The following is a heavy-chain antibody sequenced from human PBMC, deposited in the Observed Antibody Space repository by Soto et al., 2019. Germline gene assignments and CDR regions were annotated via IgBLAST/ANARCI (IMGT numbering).Heavy chain of an antibody. CDR2: IRSKAHSYAT. Sequence: EVQLVESGGGLVQPGGSLKLACAASGFTFSGFTMHWVRQASGKGLEWVGRIRSKAHSYATTYAASVKGRFTISRDDSKNTAYLQMNSLKTEDTAVYYCTRIYDYGDYTVHFDYWGQGTLVTVSS. CDR3: TRIYDYGDYTVHFDY. CDR1: GFTFSGFT. D-gene: IGHD4-17*01. J-gene: IGHJ4*02. V-gene: IGHV3-73*01.